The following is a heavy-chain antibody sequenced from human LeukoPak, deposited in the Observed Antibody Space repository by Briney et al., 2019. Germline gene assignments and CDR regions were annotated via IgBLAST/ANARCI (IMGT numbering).Heavy chain of an antibody. J-gene: IGHJ6*03. V-gene: IGHV4-30-2*01. D-gene: IGHD2-2*02. Sequence: SETLSLTCIVSGGSISSGDYYWNWIRQPPGKGLEWIGYIYHSGSTYYNPSLKSRVTISVDRSRNQFSLKLSSVTAADTAVYYCANSPCSSTSCYNYYYYYMDVWGKGTTVTVSS. CDR1: GGSISSGDYY. CDR3: ANSPCSSTSCYNYYYYYMDV. CDR2: IYHSGST.